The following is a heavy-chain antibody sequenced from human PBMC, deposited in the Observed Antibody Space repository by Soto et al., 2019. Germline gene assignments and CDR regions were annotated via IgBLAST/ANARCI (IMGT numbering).Heavy chain of an antibody. J-gene: IGHJ4*02. V-gene: IGHV1-18*01. CDR3: ARVDGCGWYYPGLEIAY. CDR2: ISAYNGNT. CDR1: GYTFTSYG. Sequence: ASVKVSCKASGYTFTSYGISWVRQAPGQGLEWMGWISAYNGNTNYAQKLQGRVTMTTDTSTSTAYMELRSLRSDDTAVYYCARVDGCGWYYPGLEIAYWGQGTLDTVSS. D-gene: IGHD6-19*01.